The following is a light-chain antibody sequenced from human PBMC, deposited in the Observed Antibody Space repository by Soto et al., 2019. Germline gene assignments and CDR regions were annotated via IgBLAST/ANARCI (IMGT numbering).Light chain of an antibody. J-gene: IGLJ3*02. CDR3: CSYGGSYTWV. CDR2: DVS. Sequence: QSALTQPRSVSGSPGQSVTISCTGASGDVGGYNFVSWYQQHPGKAPTLMIFDVSQRPSGVPDRFSGSKSGNTASLTISGLRAEDEADYYCCSYGGSYTWVFGGGTKLTVL. V-gene: IGLV2-11*01. CDR1: SGDVGGYNF.